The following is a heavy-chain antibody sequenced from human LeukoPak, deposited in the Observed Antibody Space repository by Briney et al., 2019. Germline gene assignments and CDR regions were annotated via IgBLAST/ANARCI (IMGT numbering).Heavy chain of an antibody. CDR2: IIPIFGTA. D-gene: IGHD1-14*01. J-gene: IGHJ6*03. CDR3: ARWEPPRYYYYMDV. V-gene: IGHV1-69*13. CDR1: GYTFTSYY. Sequence: GASVKVSCKASGYTFTSYYMHWVRQAPGQGLEWMGGIIPIFGTANYAQKFQGRVTITADESTSTAYMELSSLRSEDTAVYYCARWEPPRYYYYMDVWGKGTTVTVSS.